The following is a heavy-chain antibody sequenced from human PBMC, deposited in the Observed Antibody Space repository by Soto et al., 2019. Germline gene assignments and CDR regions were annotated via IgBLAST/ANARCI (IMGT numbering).Heavy chain of an antibody. D-gene: IGHD3-9*01. CDR1: GYTFTSYG. Sequence: QVQLVQSGAEVKKPGASVKVSCKASGYTFTSYGISWVRQAPGQGLAWMGWISAYNGNTNYAQKLQGRVTMTTDTSTSTAYMELMSLRSDDTAVYYCARLVHPPGDWLLSVYYGMDVWGQGTTVTVSS. J-gene: IGHJ6*02. CDR3: ARLVHPPGDWLLSVYYGMDV. V-gene: IGHV1-18*01. CDR2: ISAYNGNT.